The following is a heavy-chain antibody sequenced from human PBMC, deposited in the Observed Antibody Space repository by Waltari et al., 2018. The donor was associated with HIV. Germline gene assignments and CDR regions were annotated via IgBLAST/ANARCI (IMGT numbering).Heavy chain of an antibody. CDR3: ARAGGYSFQYNWFDP. J-gene: IGHJ5*02. CDR2: IYYNGRT. V-gene: IGHV4-31*03. D-gene: IGHD5-18*01. CDR1: GGSISSGGYY. Sequence: QVQLQESGPGLVKPSQTLSLTCTVSGGSISSGGYYWSWIRQHPGKGLEWIGYIYYNGRTYYNPSLKSRVTRSVDTSKNQFSLKLSSVTAADTAVYYCARAGGYSFQYNWFDPWGQGTLVTVSS.